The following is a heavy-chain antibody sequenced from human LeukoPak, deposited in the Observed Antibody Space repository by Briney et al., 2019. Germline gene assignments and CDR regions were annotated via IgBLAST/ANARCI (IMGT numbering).Heavy chain of an antibody. Sequence: VSVKVSCKASGYTFTSYGISWVRQAPGQGLEWMGWISAYNGNTNYAQKLQGRVTMTTDTSTSTAYMELRSLRSDDTAVYYCARDLEVGDTAMVFGSGYWGQGTLVTVSS. CDR3: ARDLEVGDTAMVFGSGY. D-gene: IGHD5-18*01. V-gene: IGHV1-18*01. J-gene: IGHJ4*02. CDR1: GYTFTSYG. CDR2: ISAYNGNT.